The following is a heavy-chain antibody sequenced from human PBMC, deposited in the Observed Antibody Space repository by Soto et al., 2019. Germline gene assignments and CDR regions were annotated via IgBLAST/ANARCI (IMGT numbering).Heavy chain of an antibody. CDR3: ARVGYSYGPYLIDY. CDR1: GYTFTSYG. Sequence: ASVKVSCKASGYTFTSYGISWVRQAPGQGLEWMGWISAYNGSTNYAQKLQGRVTMTTDTSTSTAYMELRSLRSDDTAVYYCARVGYSYGPYLIDYWGQGTLVTVSS. CDR2: ISAYNGST. V-gene: IGHV1-18*04. D-gene: IGHD5-18*01. J-gene: IGHJ4*02.